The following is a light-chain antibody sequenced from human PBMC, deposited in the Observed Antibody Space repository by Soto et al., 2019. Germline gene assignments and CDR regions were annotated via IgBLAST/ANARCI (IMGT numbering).Light chain of an antibody. CDR3: QQFHSFSRT. J-gene: IGKJ1*01. V-gene: IGKV1-5*01. CDR1: QNINSW. CDR2: DAS. Sequence: DIQMTQSPSTLSASVGDRVTITCRASQNINSWLAWYQQKPGKAPNLLIYDASTSESGVPSRFSGSGSGTEFTLTISSLQPEDFATYYCQQFHSFSRTFGQGAKVDIK.